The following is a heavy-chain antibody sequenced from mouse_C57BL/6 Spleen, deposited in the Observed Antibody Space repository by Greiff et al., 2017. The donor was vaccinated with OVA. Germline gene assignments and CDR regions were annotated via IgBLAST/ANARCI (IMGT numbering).Heavy chain of an antibody. V-gene: IGHV6-3*01. D-gene: IGHD1-1*01. CDR1: GFTFSNYW. J-gene: IGHJ1*03. Sequence: ESGGGLVQPGGSMKLSCVASGFTFSNYWMNWVRQSPEKGLEWVSQIRLKSDNYATHSAASVKGRFPISRDDAKSSVYLQMNNVRAEDTGLDYCRGGVGAPNWYVDVWGTGTTVTVSS. CDR3: RGGVGAPNWYVDV. CDR2: IRLKSDNYAT.